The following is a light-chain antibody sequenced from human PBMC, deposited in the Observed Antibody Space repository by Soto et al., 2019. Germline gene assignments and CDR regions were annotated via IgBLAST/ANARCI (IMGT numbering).Light chain of an antibody. CDR3: QQYNNLQT. V-gene: IGKV1-5*03. J-gene: IGKJ1*01. CDR2: KAS. Sequence: DIQMTQSPSTLSASVGDRVTITCRASQSISSWLAWYQQKPGKAPKLLIYKASTLESGVPSRLSGSASGTEFTLTISSLQPDDFASYYCQQYNNLQTFGHGTKVDIK. CDR1: QSISSW.